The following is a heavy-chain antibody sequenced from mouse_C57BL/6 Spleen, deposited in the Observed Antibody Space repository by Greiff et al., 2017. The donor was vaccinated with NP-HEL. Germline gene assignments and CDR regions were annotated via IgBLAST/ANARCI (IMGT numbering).Heavy chain of an antibody. CDR3: ARSITTVVEDYWYFDV. CDR1: GYSFTDYN. Sequence: VQLKESGPELVKPGASVKISCKASGYSFTDYNMNWVKQSNGKSLEWIGVINPNYGTTSYNQKFKGKATLTVDQSSSTAYMQLNSLTSEDSAVYYCARSITTVVEDYWYFDVWGTGTTVTVSS. D-gene: IGHD1-1*01. J-gene: IGHJ1*03. V-gene: IGHV1-39*01. CDR2: INPNYGTT.